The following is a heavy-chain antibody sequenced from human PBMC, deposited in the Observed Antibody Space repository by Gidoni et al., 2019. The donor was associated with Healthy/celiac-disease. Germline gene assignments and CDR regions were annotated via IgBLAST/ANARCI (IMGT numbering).Heavy chain of an antibody. D-gene: IGHD2-15*01. CDR1: GFTVSSYW. CDR3: ARDPSDCSGGSCYSFDY. J-gene: IGHJ4*02. V-gene: IGHV3-74*01. CDR2: INSDGSST. Sequence: EVQLVESGGGLVQPGESLRLSCAASGFTVSSYWMHWVRQAPGKGLVWVSRINSDGSSTSYADSVKGRFTISRDNAKNTLYLQMNSLRAEDTAVYYCARDPSDCSGGSCYSFDYWGQGTLVTVSS.